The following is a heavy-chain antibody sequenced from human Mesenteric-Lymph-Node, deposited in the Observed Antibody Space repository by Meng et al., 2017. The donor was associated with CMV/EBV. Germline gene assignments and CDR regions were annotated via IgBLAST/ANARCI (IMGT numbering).Heavy chain of an antibody. CDR2: INHSGST. J-gene: IGHJ4*02. D-gene: IGHD4-23*01. V-gene: IGHV4-34*01. CDR1: GGSFSGYY. CDR3: ARHQRWLKSEGGFNY. Sequence: HVRLQQLGDGPLKPSETLSLTCAVYGGSFSGYYWSWIRQPPGKGLEWIGEINHSGSTNYNPSLKSRVTISVDTSKNQFSLKLSSVTAADTAVYYCARHQRWLKSEGGFNYWGQGTLVTVSS.